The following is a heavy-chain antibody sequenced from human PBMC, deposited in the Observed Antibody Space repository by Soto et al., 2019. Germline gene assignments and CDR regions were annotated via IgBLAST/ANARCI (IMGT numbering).Heavy chain of an antibody. Sequence: SETLSITCAVYGGSFSGYYWSWIRQPPGKGLEWIGEINHSGSTNYNPSLKSRVTISVDTSKNEFSLKLSSVTAADTAAYYCARNGSYYDFWSGYYFGGGMDVWGQGT. D-gene: IGHD3-3*01. CDR2: INHSGST. CDR3: ARNGSYYDFWSGYYFGGGMDV. CDR1: GGSFSGYY. J-gene: IGHJ6*02. V-gene: IGHV4-34*01.